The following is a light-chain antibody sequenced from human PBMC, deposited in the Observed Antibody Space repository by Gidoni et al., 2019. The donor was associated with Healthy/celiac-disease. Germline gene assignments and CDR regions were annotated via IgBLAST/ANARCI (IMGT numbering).Light chain of an antibody. CDR3: QQYGSSPLST. Sequence: EIVLTQSPGTLSLSPGERATLSCRASQSVSSSYLAWYQQTPGQAPRLLIYGASSRATGISDRFSGSGSGTDFTLTISRLEPEDFAVYYCQQYGSSPLSTFXXXTKLEIK. V-gene: IGKV3-20*01. J-gene: IGKJ2*01. CDR2: GAS. CDR1: QSVSSSY.